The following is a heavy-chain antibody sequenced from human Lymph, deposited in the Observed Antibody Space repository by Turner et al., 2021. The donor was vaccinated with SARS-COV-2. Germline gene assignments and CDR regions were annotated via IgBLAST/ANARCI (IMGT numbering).Heavy chain of an antibody. CDR2: IWYDGTNK. CDR3: AREDVVGATTGLDY. CDR1: GFTFSSYG. D-gene: IGHD1-26*01. J-gene: IGHJ4*02. Sequence: QVQLVESGGGVVQPGRSLRLSCAASGFTFSSYGMHWVRQAPGKGLEWVAVIWYDGTNKYYADFVKGRFTISRDNSKNTLYLQMNSLRAEDTAVYYCAREDVVGATTGLDYWGQGTLVTVSS. V-gene: IGHV3-33*01.